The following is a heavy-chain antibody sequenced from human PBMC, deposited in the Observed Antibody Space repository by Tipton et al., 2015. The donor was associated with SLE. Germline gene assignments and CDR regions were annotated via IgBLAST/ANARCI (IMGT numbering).Heavy chain of an antibody. D-gene: IGHD6-19*01. Sequence: LRLSCTVSGGSISSYYWSWIRQPPGKGLEWIGDIYYSGSTNYNPSLKSRVTISVDTSKNQFSLKLSSVTAADTAVYYCARRYIKQWLAGAFDIWGQGTMVTVSS. J-gene: IGHJ3*02. CDR3: ARRYIKQWLAGAFDI. CDR2: IYYSGST. V-gene: IGHV4-59*01. CDR1: GGSISSYY.